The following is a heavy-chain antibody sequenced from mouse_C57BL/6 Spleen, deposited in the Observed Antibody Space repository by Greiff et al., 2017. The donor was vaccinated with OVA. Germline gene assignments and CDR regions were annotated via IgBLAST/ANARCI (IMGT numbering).Heavy chain of an antibody. V-gene: IGHV1-82*01. CDR2: IYPGDGDT. CDR3: ARWWGGYAMDY. D-gene: IGHD1-1*02. Sequence: VQLQQSGPELVKPGASVKISCKASGYAFSSSWMNWVKQRPGKGLEWIGRIYPGDGDTNYNGKFKGKATLTADKSSSTAYMQLSSLTSEDSAVYFCARWWGGYAMDYWGQGTSVTVSS. J-gene: IGHJ4*01. CDR1: GYAFSSSW.